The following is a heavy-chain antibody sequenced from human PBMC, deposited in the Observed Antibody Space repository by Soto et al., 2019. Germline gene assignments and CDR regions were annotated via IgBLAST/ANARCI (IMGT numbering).Heavy chain of an antibody. V-gene: IGHV4-39*01. D-gene: IGHD7-27*01. CDR2: IYYSGST. CDR3: ARRWGRTFDY. J-gene: IGHJ4*02. Sequence: SETLSLTCTVSGGSISSSSYYWGWIRQPPGKGLEWIGSIYYSGSTYYNPSLKSRVTISVDTSKNQFSLKLSSVTAADTAVYYCARRWGRTFDYWGQGTLVTVSS. CDR1: GGSISSSSYY.